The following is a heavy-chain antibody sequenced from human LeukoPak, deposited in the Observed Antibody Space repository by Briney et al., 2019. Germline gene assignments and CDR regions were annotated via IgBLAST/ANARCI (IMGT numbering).Heavy chain of an antibody. CDR2: NYYSGST. Sequence: PSETLSLTCTVSGDSMSSSYYYWGWIRQPPGKGLEWIGTNYYSGSTFYNPSLKSRVTISVDTSKNQFSLRLTSVTAADTAVYYCARQVYCSSTSCYKFDYWGQGALVTVSS. V-gene: IGHV4-39*01. J-gene: IGHJ4*02. CDR3: ARQVYCSSTSCYKFDY. CDR1: GDSMSSSYYY. D-gene: IGHD2-2*02.